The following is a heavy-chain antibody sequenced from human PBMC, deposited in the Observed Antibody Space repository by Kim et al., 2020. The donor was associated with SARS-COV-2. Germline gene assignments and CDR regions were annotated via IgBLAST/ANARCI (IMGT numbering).Heavy chain of an antibody. Sequence: GGSLRLSCAASGFTFSSYSMNWVRQAPGKGLEWVSSISSSSSYIYYADSVKGRFTISRDNAKNSLYLQMNSLRAEDTAVYYCARDPNAAAGTRYYYYGMDVWGQGTTVTVSS. J-gene: IGHJ6*02. D-gene: IGHD6-13*01. CDR2: ISSSSSYI. CDR3: ARDPNAAAGTRYYYYGMDV. V-gene: IGHV3-21*01. CDR1: GFTFSSYS.